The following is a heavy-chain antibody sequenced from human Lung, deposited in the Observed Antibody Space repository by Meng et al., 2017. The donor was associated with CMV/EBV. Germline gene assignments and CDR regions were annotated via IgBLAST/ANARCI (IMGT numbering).Heavy chain of an antibody. CDR3: ATQESRDGHNPY. V-gene: IGHV4-4*02. J-gene: IGHJ4*02. Sequence: QLQESGPGLVKPSGTLSLTCVVSGGSISSSYWWTWVRQSPGKGLEWIGEMYHSGTTNYNPSLKSRVTISMGKSNNQLSLKLNSVTAADTAVYYCATQESRDGHNPYWGQGTLVTVSP. CDR2: MYHSGTT. CDR1: GGSISSSYW. D-gene: IGHD5-24*01.